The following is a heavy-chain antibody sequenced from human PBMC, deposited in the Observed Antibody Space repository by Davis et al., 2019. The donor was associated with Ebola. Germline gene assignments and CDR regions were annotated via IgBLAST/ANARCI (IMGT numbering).Heavy chain of an antibody. J-gene: IGHJ4*02. CDR2: ISAYNGNT. Sequence: AASVKVSCKASGYTFTGYYMHWVRQAPGQGLEWMGWISAYNGNTNYAQKLQGRVTMTTDTSTSTAYMELRSLRSDDTAVYYCARAIPNSPFDYWGQGTLVTVSS. CDR3: ARAIPNSPFDY. V-gene: IGHV1-18*04. CDR1: GYTFTGYY.